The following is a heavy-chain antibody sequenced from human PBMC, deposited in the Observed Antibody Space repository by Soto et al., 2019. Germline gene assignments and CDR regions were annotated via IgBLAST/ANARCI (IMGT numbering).Heavy chain of an antibody. Sequence: EVQLLESGGGLVQPGGSLRLSCAASGFTFSSYAMSWFRQAPGKGLEWGSAISGSGGSTYYADSVKGRFTISRDNSKNTLYLQMNSLRAEETAVYYCAKVRYSYGRDYWGQGTLVTVSS. CDR3: AKVRYSYGRDY. J-gene: IGHJ4*02. V-gene: IGHV3-23*01. D-gene: IGHD5-18*01. CDR2: ISGSGGST. CDR1: GFTFSSYA.